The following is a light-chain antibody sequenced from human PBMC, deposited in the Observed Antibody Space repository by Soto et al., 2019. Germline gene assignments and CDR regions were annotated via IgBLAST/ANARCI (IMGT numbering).Light chain of an antibody. Sequence: IQVTQSPSSLSASVGDRVTITCRASQSIGSHLNWYQLRPGKAPNLLIYAASTLQSGVPSKFSGTESEKDFTLTINGLLPEDSATYCCQQTYKAPYTFGLGTNLEI. V-gene: IGKV1-39*01. J-gene: IGKJ2*01. CDR2: AAS. CDR1: QSIGSH. CDR3: QQTYKAPYT.